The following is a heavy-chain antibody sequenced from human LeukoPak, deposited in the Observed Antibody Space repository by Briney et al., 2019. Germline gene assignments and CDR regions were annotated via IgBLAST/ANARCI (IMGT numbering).Heavy chain of an antibody. CDR3: AVVGGYYFDY. D-gene: IGHD1-26*01. J-gene: IGHJ4*02. CDR2: ISAYNGNT. CDR1: GYTFTSYG. V-gene: IGHV1-18*01. Sequence: ASVTVSFKASGYTFTSYGISWVRQAPGQGLEWMGWISAYNGNTNYAQKLQGRVTITTDTSTSTAYMELRSLRSDDTAVYYCAVVGGYYFDYWGQGTLVTVSS.